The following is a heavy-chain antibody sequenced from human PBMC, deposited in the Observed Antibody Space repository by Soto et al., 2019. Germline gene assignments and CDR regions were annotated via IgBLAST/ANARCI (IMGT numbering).Heavy chain of an antibody. CDR1: GYTFTGYY. CDR2: INPNSGGT. V-gene: IGHV1-2*02. D-gene: IGHD6-13*01. Sequence: QVQLVQSGAEVKKPGASVKVSCKASGYTFTGYYMHWVRQAPGQGLEWMGWINPNSGGTNYAQQVQARATITRDTSISTAYMELSRLRSDDTAVYYCAREVVRSSYHLRYWFDPWGQGTLVTVSS. CDR3: AREVVRSSYHLRYWFDP. J-gene: IGHJ5*02.